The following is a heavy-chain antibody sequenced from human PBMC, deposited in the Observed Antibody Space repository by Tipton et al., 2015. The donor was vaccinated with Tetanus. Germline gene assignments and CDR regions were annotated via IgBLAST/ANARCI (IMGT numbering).Heavy chain of an antibody. CDR2: ISSGSTYI. CDR3: ARDQIVEQATRDHDYGVDG. V-gene: IGHV3-21*01. CDR1: KFSFSRHS. D-gene: IGHD3-22*01. J-gene: IGHJ6*02. Sequence: SLRLSCAASKFSFSRHSMNWVRQAPGKGLEWVSSISSGSTYIYYADSVKGRFTISRDNAKNSLYLLMDSLRAEDTAVYYCARDQIVEQATRDHDYGVDGWGQGTTVTVSS.